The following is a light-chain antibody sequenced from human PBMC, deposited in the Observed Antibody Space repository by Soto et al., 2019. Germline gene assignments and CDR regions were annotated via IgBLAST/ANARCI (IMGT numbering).Light chain of an antibody. Sequence: QSALTQPASVSVSPGQSITISCTGTSSDVGLYDYVSWYQQHPGKAPKLMIYEVNQRPSGVSTRFSGSKSGNTASLTISGRQAEDEADYYCSSYTSSSTRLYVFGTGTKLTVL. J-gene: IGLJ1*01. CDR3: SSYTSSSTRLYV. CDR2: EVN. CDR1: SSDVGLYDY. V-gene: IGLV2-14*01.